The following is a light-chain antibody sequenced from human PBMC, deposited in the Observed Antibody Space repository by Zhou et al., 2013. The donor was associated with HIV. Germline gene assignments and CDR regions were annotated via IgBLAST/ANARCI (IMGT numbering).Light chain of an antibody. CDR1: QSIASY. J-gene: IGKJ4*01. V-gene: IGKV1-39*01. CDR2: GSS. Sequence: DIQMTQSPSSLSASVGDRVTITCRASQSIASYLNWYQQKPGKAPELLIYGSSTLQSGVPSRFSGSGSGTDFTLTISCLQSEDFATYYCQQYFSYPQTFGGGTKVEIK. CDR3: QQYFSYPQT.